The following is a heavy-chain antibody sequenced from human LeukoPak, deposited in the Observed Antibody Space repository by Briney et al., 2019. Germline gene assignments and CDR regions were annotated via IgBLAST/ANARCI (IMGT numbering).Heavy chain of an antibody. CDR2: IYYSGST. CDR3: ARDRRYSSGWYGIDY. V-gene: IGHV4-59*01. J-gene: IGHJ4*02. Sequence: SETLSLTCTVSGGSISGYYWSCIRQPPGKGLEWIGYIYYSGSTNYNPSLKSRVTISVDTSKNQFSLKLSSVTAADTAVYYCARDRRYSSGWYGIDYWGQGTLVTVSS. D-gene: IGHD6-19*01. CDR1: GGSISGYY.